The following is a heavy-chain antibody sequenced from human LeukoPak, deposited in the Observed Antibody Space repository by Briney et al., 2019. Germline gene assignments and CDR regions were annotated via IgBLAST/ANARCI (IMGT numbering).Heavy chain of an antibody. CDR1: GFTFTSYS. CDR3: ARSQSSSLIDY. V-gene: IGHV3-33*08. Sequence: GGSLRLSCAASGFTFTSYSMSWVRQAPGKGLEWVAVIWYDGTSKDYADSVKGRFTFSRDNSKNTLYLQMNSLTVEDTAVYYCARSQSSSLIDYWGQGTLVTVSS. CDR2: IWYDGTSK. D-gene: IGHD6-13*01. J-gene: IGHJ4*02.